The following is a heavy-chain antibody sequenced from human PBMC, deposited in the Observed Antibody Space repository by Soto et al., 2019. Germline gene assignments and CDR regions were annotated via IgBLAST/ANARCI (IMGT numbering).Heavy chain of an antibody. CDR2: ISSSSSYI. Sequence: EVQLVESGGGLVKPGGSLRLSCAASGFTFSSYSMNWVRQAPGKGLEWVSSISSSSSYIYYADSVKGRFTISRDNAKNSLYLQMNNLTDEDTAVYYCARVGEAYYAFWSSKGRYRRYGMGVWGQGTTVTVSS. J-gene: IGHJ6*02. CDR1: GFTFSSYS. V-gene: IGHV3-21*01. D-gene: IGHD3-3*01. CDR3: ARVGEAYYAFWSSKGRYRRYGMGV.